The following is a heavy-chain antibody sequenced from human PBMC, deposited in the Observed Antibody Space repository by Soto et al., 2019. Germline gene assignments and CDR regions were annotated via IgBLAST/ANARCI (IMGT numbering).Heavy chain of an antibody. Sequence: EVQLLESGGDLVQPGGSLRLSCAASGFTFSTYAMNWVRQAPGKGPEWVSTISGDGDTTYYAGSVKGRFTISRDNSKTTLYLQMNSLRVEDKATYYCARARNGFWRGSDYWGQGTLALVSS. D-gene: IGHD3-3*01. CDR1: GFTFSTYA. CDR2: ISGDGDTT. V-gene: IGHV3-23*01. J-gene: IGHJ4*02. CDR3: ARARNGFWRGSDY.